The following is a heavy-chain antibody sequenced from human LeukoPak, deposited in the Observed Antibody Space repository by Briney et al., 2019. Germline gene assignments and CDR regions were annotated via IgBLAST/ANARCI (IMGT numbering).Heavy chain of an antibody. CDR2: ISSDGRNT. V-gene: IGHV3-74*01. J-gene: IGHJ4*02. CDR3: ARDWGGSGPTSHDF. D-gene: IGHD3-16*01. CDR1: GFTFSSSW. Sequence: GGSLRLSCAASGFTFSSSWMHWVRQVPGRRLVWVSRISSDGRNTIYADSVKGRFTVSRDNAKNTLYLQMNSLRAEDTAVYYCARDWGGSGPTSHDFWGQGTLVTVSS.